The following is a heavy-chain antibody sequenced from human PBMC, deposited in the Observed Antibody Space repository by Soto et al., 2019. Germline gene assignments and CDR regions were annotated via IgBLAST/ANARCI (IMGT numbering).Heavy chain of an antibody. J-gene: IGHJ4*02. Sequence: EVQLVESGGGLVKPGGSLRLSCAASGFTFSSYSMNWVRQAPGKGLEWVSSISSSSSYIYYADSVKGRFTISRDNAKNPLDTQMNSLRAEDTAEYYCARDLGDGELAGYWGQGTLVTVSS. D-gene: IGHD3-10*01. V-gene: IGHV3-21*01. CDR3: ARDLGDGELAGY. CDR2: ISSSSSYI. CDR1: GFTFSSYS.